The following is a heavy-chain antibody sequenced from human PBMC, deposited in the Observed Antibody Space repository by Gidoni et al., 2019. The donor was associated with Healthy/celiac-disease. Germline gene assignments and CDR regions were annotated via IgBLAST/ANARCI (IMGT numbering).Heavy chain of an antibody. CDR1: GGSFSGYY. CDR3: ARTISGYPGY. V-gene: IGHV4-34*01. Sequence: QVQLQQWGAGLLKPSETLSLTCAVYGGSFSGYYWSWIRQPPGKGLEWIGEINHSGSTNYNPSLKSRVTISVDTSKNQFSLKLSSVTAADTAVYYCARTISGYPGYWGQGTLVTVSS. CDR2: INHSGST. D-gene: IGHD5-12*01. J-gene: IGHJ4*02.